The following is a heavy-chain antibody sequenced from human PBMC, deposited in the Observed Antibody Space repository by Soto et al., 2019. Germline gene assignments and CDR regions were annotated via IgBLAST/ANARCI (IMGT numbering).Heavy chain of an antibody. V-gene: IGHV4-34*01. CDR1: GGSFSGYY. CDR3: AIHNYDGSSYYYYYYGMDV. CDR2: INHSGNT. D-gene: IGHD3-22*01. Sequence: SETLSLTCAVYGGSFSGYYWSWIRQPPGKGLEWIGEINHSGNTNYNPSLKSRVTISVDTSKNQFSLKLSSVTAADTAVYYCAIHNYDGSSYYYYYYGMDVWGQGTTVTVSS. J-gene: IGHJ6*02.